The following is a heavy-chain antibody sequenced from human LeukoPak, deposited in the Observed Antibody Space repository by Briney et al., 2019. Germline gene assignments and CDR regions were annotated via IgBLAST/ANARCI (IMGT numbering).Heavy chain of an antibody. CDR3: AGPRDPWLVAFDY. CDR1: AGSFSGYY. Sequence: SETLSLTCAVYAGSFSGYYWSWLRQPPGKGLEWIGEINHSGSTNYNPSLKSRVTISVDTSKNQFSLKLSSVTAADTAVYYCAGPRDPWLVAFDYWGQGTLVTASS. D-gene: IGHD6-19*01. CDR2: INHSGST. V-gene: IGHV4-34*01. J-gene: IGHJ4*02.